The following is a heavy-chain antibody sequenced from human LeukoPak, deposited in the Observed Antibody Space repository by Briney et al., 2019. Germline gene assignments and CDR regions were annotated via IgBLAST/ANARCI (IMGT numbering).Heavy chain of an antibody. V-gene: IGHV3-21*01. CDR2: ISNDGKYI. D-gene: IGHD6-19*01. CDR1: GFTFSSYS. Sequence: GGSLRLSCAASGFTFSSYSMNWVRQAPGKGLEWVSSISNDGKYIYYADSVKGRFTISRDNAKSSLYLQMNSLRAEDTAVYYCARGGYSSGWEGVYWGQGTLVTVSS. CDR3: ARGGYSSGWEGVY. J-gene: IGHJ4*02.